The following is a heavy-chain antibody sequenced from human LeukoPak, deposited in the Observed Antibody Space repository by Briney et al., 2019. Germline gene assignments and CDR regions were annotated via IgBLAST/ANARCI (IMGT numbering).Heavy chain of an antibody. D-gene: IGHD1-14*01. CDR3: ASGISDLYFDY. CDR1: GGSISNSNYY. Sequence: PSETLSLTCTVSGGSISNSNYYWGWIRQPPGKGLEWIGYIYYSGSTNYNPSLKSRVTISVDTSKNQFSLKLSSVTAADTAVYYCASGISDLYFDYWGQGTLVTVSS. J-gene: IGHJ4*02. V-gene: IGHV4-61*05. CDR2: IYYSGST.